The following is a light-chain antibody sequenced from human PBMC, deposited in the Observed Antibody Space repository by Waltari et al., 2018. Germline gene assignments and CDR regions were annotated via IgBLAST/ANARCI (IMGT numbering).Light chain of an antibody. Sequence: EIQMTQSPSTLSASVGDRVPITCRASQSISSWLAWYQQKPGKAPKLLIYKASSLESGVPSRFSGSGSGTEFTLTISSLQPDDFATYYCQQYNSWTFGQGTKVEIK. J-gene: IGKJ1*01. CDR3: QQYNSWT. V-gene: IGKV1-5*03. CDR2: KAS. CDR1: QSISSW.